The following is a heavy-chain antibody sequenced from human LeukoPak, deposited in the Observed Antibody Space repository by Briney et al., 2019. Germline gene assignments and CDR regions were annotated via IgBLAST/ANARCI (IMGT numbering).Heavy chain of an antibody. V-gene: IGHV4-59*01. D-gene: IGHD6-13*01. Sequence: SETLSLTCTVSGGSISSYYWSWIRQPPGKGLEWIGYIYYSGSTNYNPPLKSRVTISVDTSKNQFSLKLSSVTAADTAVYYCARGGVAAAGTDWFDPWGQGTLVTVSS. CDR1: GGSISSYY. CDR3: ARGGVAAAGTDWFDP. J-gene: IGHJ5*02. CDR2: IYYSGST.